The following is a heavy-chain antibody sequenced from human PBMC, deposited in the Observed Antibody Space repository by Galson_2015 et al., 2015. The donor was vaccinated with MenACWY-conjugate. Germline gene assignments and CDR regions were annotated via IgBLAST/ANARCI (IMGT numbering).Heavy chain of an antibody. CDR3: ARGGYSGYGIGMDV. J-gene: IGHJ6*02. Sequence: SVKVSCKASGGTFSSYAISWVRQAPGQGLEWMGGIIPIFGTANYAQKFQGRVTITADGSTSTAYMELSSLRSEDAAVYYCARGGYSGYGIGMDVWGQGTTVTVSS. CDR1: GGTFSSYA. D-gene: IGHD5-12*01. CDR2: IIPIFGTA. V-gene: IGHV1-69*13.